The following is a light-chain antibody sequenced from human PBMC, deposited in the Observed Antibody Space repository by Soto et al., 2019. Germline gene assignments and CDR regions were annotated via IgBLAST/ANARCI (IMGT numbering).Light chain of an antibody. Sequence: DIQMTQSPSTLSASVGDRVTITCRASQSISSWLAWYQQKPGKAPKLLIYDASNLEAGVPSRFSGGGSGTDFTLSISILQPEDIATYYCQQYDNLPLTFGGGTKVDIK. CDR2: DAS. CDR3: QQYDNLPLT. J-gene: IGKJ4*01. CDR1: QSISSW. V-gene: IGKV1-33*01.